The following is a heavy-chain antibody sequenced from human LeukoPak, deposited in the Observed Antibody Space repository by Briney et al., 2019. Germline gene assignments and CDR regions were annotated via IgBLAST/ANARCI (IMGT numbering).Heavy chain of an antibody. CDR1: GFTFSDYD. Sequence: PGRSLRLSCAASGFTFSDYDMHWVRQAPGKGLEWVSGISWNSGSIGYADSVKGRFTVSRDNAKNSLYLQMNSLRAEDTALYYCAKYMFVYGDEYYFDYWGQGTLVTVSS. V-gene: IGHV3-9*01. CDR2: ISWNSGSI. CDR3: AKYMFVYGDEYYFDY. D-gene: IGHD4-17*01. J-gene: IGHJ4*02.